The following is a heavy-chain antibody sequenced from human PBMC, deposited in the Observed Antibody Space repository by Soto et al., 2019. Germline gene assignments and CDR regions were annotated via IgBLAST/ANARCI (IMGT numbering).Heavy chain of an antibody. Sequence: SETLSLTCTVSGGSISGYYWSWIRQPPGKGLEWIGYIYYSGSTNYNPSLKSRVTISVDTSKNQFSLKLSSVTAADTAVYYCARVDSSSWMSFYGMDVWGQGTTVT. V-gene: IGHV4-59*01. J-gene: IGHJ6*02. CDR1: GGSISGYY. CDR2: IYYSGST. CDR3: ARVDSSSWMSFYGMDV. D-gene: IGHD6-13*01.